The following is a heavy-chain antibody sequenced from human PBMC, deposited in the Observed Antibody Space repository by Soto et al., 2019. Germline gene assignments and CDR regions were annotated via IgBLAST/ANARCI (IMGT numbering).Heavy chain of an antibody. CDR3: ARGGSSDWQVAFDF. D-gene: IGHD6-19*01. J-gene: IGHJ3*01. CDR1: GGSFSGYF. Sequence: PSETLSLTCTVYGGSFSGYFWNWIRQSPGNGLEWIGKVNHNGRNNYNPSLKSRVTISMDMSKNQFSLKLTSVTTADTAVYYCARGGSSDWQVAFDFWGQGTMVTVSS. CDR2: VNHNGRN. V-gene: IGHV4-34*01.